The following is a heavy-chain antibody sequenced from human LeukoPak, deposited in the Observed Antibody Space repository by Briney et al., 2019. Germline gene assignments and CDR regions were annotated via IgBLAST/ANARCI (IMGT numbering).Heavy chain of an antibody. Sequence: SETLSLTCAVYGGSFSGYYWSWIRQPPGKGLEWIGEISHSGSSNYNPSLKSRVTISVDTSKNQFSLKLSSVTAADTAVYYCAAQYSGYVRLDYWGQGTLVTVSS. CDR2: ISHSGSS. J-gene: IGHJ4*02. CDR1: GGSFSGYY. CDR3: AAQYSGYVRLDY. V-gene: IGHV4-34*01. D-gene: IGHD5-12*01.